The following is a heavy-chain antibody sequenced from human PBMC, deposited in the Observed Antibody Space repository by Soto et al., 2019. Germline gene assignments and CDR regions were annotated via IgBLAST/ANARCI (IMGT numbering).Heavy chain of an antibody. CDR1: GFTFDDYA. J-gene: IGHJ5*02. CDR2: ISWNSGSI. CDR3: AKDIFGAIFEPTGWFDP. D-gene: IGHD3-3*01. Sequence: PGGSLRLSCAASGFTFDDYAMHWVRQAPGKGLEWVSGISWNSGSIGYADSVKGRFTISRDNAKNSLYLQMNSLRAEDTALYYCAKDIFGAIFEPTGWFDPWGQGTLVTVSS. V-gene: IGHV3-9*01.